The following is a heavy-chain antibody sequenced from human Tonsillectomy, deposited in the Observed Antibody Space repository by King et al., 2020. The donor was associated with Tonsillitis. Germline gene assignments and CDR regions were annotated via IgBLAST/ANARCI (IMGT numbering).Heavy chain of an antibody. D-gene: IGHD4-17*01. V-gene: IGHV1-46*01. CDR2: INPNGGST. CDR1: GYAFSSHY. J-gene: IGHJ6*02. CDR3: ARDAQYGANALTYHYYGMDV. Sequence: VQLVESGAGVWKPGASVKISCKASGYAFSSHYIHWVRQAPGQGLEWVGIINPNGGSTSYPQKFRGRVTMTRDTSTSTVYMELSSLTSEDTAVYYCARDAQYGANALTYHYYGMDVWGQGTTVTVSS.